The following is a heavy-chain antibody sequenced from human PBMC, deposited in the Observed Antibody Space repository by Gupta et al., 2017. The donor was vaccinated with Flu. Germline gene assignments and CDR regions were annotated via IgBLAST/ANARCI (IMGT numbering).Heavy chain of an antibody. CDR1: GGTFSSYA. V-gene: IGHV1-69*06. J-gene: IGHJ4*02. Sequence: QVQLVQSGAEVKKPGSSVKVSCKASGGTFSSYAISWVRQAPGQGLEWMGGIIPIFGTANYAQKFQGRVTITADKSTSTAYMELSSLRSEDTAVYYCAGELRLRELSLYPARGYWGQGTLVTVSS. D-gene: IGHD3-16*02. CDR2: IIPIFGTA. CDR3: AGELRLRELSLYPARGY.